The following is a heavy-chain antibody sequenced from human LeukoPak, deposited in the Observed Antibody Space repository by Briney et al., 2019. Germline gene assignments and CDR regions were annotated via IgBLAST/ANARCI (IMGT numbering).Heavy chain of an antibody. CDR2: IKQDGGEK. V-gene: IGHV3-7*01. CDR3: ARDRNTDFWSGYYTNYFDY. J-gene: IGHJ4*02. CDR1: GFTFSTYW. D-gene: IGHD3-3*01. Sequence: GSLRLSCAASGFTFSTYWMTWVRQAPGKGLEWVANIKQDGGEKFYVDSVKGRFTISRDNAKNSLYLQMNSLRAEDTAVYYCARDRNTDFWSGYYTNYFDYWGQGTLVTVSS.